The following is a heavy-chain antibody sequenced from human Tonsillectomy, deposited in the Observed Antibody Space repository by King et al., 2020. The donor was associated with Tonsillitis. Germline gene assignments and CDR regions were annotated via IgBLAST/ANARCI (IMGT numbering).Heavy chain of an antibody. CDR1: GFTFSDYY. Sequence: VKLVESGGGLVKPGGSLRLSCAASGFTFSDYYMSWIRQAPGKGLEWVSYISDSGNTIYYADSVKGRFTISRDNAKNSLYLQTSSLRAEATAVYYCARALDYYDRSGYLYYWGQGTLVTVSS. CDR3: ARALDYYDRSGYLYY. D-gene: IGHD3-22*01. J-gene: IGHJ4*02. V-gene: IGHV3-11*01. CDR2: ISDSGNTI.